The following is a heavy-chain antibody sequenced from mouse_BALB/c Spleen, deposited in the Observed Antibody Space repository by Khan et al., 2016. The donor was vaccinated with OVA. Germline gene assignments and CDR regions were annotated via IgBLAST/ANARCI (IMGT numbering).Heavy chain of an antibody. CDR1: GYTFTNYG. Sequence: QSGPELKKPGETVKISCKASGYTFTNYGMNWMKQAPGKGLKWMGWINTYTGEPTYADDFKGRFAFSLETSASTAYLQINNLKNEDTATYFCARPPYFSYVMAYWGQGTSVTVSS. V-gene: IGHV9-3-1*01. CDR2: INTYTGEP. J-gene: IGHJ4*01. D-gene: IGHD2-10*01. CDR3: ARPPYFSYVMAY.